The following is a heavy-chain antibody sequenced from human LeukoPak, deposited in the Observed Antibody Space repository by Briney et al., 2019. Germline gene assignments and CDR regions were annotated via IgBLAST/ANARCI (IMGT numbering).Heavy chain of an antibody. J-gene: IGHJ5*02. V-gene: IGHV1-18*01. D-gene: IGHD6-13*01. CDR2: ISAYNGNT. CDR3: ARSIAAAGLLGGWFDP. CDR1: GYTFTSYG. Sequence: GASVKVSCKASGYTFTSYGISWVRQAPGQGLEWMGWISAYNGNTNYAQKLQGRVTMTTDTSTSTAYMELRSLRSDDTAVYYCARSIAAAGLLGGWFDPWGQGTLVTVSS.